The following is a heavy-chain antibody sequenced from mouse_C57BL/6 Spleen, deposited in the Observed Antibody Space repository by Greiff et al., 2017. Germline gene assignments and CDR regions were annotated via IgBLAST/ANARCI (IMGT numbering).Heavy chain of an antibody. Sequence: VQLQQSGAELVKPGASVKISCKASGYAFSSYWMNWVKQRPGKGLEWIGQIYPGDGDTNYNGKFKGKATLTADKSSSTAYMQLSSLTSEDSAVYFCARRGPVYYDYDDWGQGTTLTVSS. CDR2: IYPGDGDT. J-gene: IGHJ2*01. V-gene: IGHV1-80*01. D-gene: IGHD2-4*01. CDR1: GYAFSSYW. CDR3: ARRGPVYYDYDD.